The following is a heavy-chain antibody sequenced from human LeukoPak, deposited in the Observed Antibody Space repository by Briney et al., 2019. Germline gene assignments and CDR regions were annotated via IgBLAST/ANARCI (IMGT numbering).Heavy chain of an antibody. J-gene: IGHJ5*02. V-gene: IGHV4-39*07. Sequence: SSETLSLTCTVSGGSISSSSYYWGWIRQPPGKGLEWIGSIYYSGSTYYNPSLKSRVTISVDTSKNQFSLKLSSVTAADTAVYYCARDTPLYNWFDPWGQGTLVTVSS. CDR2: IYYSGST. CDR1: GGSISSSSYY. CDR3: ARDTPLYNWFDP.